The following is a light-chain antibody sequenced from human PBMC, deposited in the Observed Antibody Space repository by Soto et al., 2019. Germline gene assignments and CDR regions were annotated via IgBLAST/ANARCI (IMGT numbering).Light chain of an antibody. CDR1: QNIRIY. CDR2: GAY. Sequence: DIQMTQSPSSLSASVGDRVTITCRSSQNIRIYLNWFQQKPGKAPNLLIYGAYSLHSGVPSRFSGSGSGTDFTLTINGLQPEDFAVYYCQETYNSPLTFGQGTKVEMK. J-gene: IGKJ1*01. CDR3: QETYNSPLT. V-gene: IGKV1-39*01.